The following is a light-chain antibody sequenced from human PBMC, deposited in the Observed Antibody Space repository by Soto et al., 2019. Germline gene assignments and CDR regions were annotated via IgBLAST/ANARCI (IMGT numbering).Light chain of an antibody. Sequence: QSVLTQPPSASGTPGQRVTISCSGSSSNIGDNTVNWYQQFPGTAPKLLIHSNNERPSGVPERFSGSESGTSASLAITGLQSEDEADYYCAAWDDSLNGVVFGGGTKLTVL. CDR2: SNN. J-gene: IGLJ2*01. CDR3: AAWDDSLNGVV. CDR1: SSNIGDNT. V-gene: IGLV1-44*01.